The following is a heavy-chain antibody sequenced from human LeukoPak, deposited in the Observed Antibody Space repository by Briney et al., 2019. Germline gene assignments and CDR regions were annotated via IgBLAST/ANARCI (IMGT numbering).Heavy chain of an antibody. CDR3: ARLDQTGEENYYYGMDV. V-gene: IGHV5-51*01. D-gene: IGHD7-27*01. CDR1: GYSFTSYW. J-gene: IGHJ6*02. CDR2: IYPGDSDT. Sequence: GESLKISCKGSGYSFTSYWTGWVRQMPGKGLEWMGIIYPGDSDTRYSPSFQGQVTISADKSISTAYLQWSSLKASDTAMYYCARLDQTGEENYYYGMDVWGQRTTVTVSS.